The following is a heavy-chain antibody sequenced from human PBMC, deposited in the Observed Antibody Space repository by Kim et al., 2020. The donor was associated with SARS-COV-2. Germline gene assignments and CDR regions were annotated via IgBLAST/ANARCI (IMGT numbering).Heavy chain of an antibody. D-gene: IGHD6-19*01. J-gene: IGHJ4*02. CDR1: GYTFTSYG. V-gene: IGHV1-18*01. CDR3: ARANGIAVALNNFDY. Sequence: ASVKVSCKASGYTFTSYGISWVRQAPGQGLEWMGWISAYNGNTNYAQKLQGRVTMTTDTSTSTAYMELRSLRSDDTAVYYCARANGIAVALNNFDYWGQGTLVTVSS. CDR2: ISAYNGNT.